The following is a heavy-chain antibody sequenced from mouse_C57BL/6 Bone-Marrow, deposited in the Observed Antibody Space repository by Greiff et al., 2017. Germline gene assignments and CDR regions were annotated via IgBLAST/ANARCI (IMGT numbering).Heavy chain of an antibody. J-gene: IGHJ2*01. Sequence: QVQLQPGAALVKPGASVKLSCKASGYTFTSYWMHWVKQRPGRGLEWIGRIDPNSGGTKYNEKFKSKATLTVDKPSSTAYMQLSSLTSEDSAVYYCARKGWLPYYFDYWGQGTTLTVSS. V-gene: IGHV1-72*01. CDR2: IDPNSGGT. CDR1: GYTFTSYW. CDR3: ARKGWLPYYFDY. D-gene: IGHD2-3*01.